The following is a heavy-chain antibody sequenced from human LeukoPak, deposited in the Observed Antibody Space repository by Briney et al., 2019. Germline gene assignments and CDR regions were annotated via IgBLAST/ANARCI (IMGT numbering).Heavy chain of an antibody. CDR3: AKDRKAAAGTIDYYYYGMDV. CDR1: GFTFSSYG. V-gene: IGHV3-30*18. J-gene: IGHJ6*02. Sequence: PGGSLRLSCAASGFTFSSYGMHWVRQAPGKGLEWVAVISYDGSNKYYADSVKGRFTISRDNSKNTLYLQMNSLRAEDTAVYYCAKDRKAAAGTIDYYYYGMDVWGQGTTVTVSS. D-gene: IGHD6-13*01. CDR2: ISYDGSNK.